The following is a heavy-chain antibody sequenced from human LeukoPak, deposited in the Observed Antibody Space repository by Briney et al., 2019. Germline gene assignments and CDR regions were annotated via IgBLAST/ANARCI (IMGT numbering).Heavy chain of an antibody. CDR1: GFTFISYA. J-gene: IGHJ4*02. CDR3: ARDQNWGSEPWYYFDY. D-gene: IGHD7-27*01. V-gene: IGHV3-30*04. CDR2: ISFDGRNN. Sequence: GRSLRLSCAASGFTFISYAMHWVRQAPGKGLEWVALISFDGRNNYYADSVKGRFIISRDNSKNTLYLQMNSLRAEDTAVYYCARDQNWGSEPWYYFDYWGQGTLVTVSS.